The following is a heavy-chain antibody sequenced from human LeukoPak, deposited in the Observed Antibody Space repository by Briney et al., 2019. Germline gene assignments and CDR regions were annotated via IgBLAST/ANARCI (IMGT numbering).Heavy chain of an antibody. D-gene: IGHD3-16*01. CDR2: IYYSGST. J-gene: IGHJ4*02. V-gene: IGHV4-39*01. Sequence: SETLSLTCTVSGGSISSSSYYWGWIRQPPGKGLEWIGSIYYSGSTYYNPSLKSRVTISVDTSKNQFSLKLSSVTAADTAVYYCARHGGGFDCWGQGTLVTVSS. CDR3: ARHGGGFDC. CDR1: GGSISSSSYY.